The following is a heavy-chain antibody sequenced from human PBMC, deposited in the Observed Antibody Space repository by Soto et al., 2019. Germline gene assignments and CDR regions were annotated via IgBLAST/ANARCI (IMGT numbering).Heavy chain of an antibody. D-gene: IGHD5-18*01. Sequence: GASVKVSCKASGGTFSSYAISWVRQAPGQGLEWMGGIIPIFGTANYAQKFQGRVTITADESTSTAYMELSSLRSEDTAVYYCARDVFEDTAMVTIHLWPLGYWGPGTRVTVSS. V-gene: IGHV1-69*13. J-gene: IGHJ4*02. CDR3: ARDVFEDTAMVTIHLWPLGY. CDR1: GGTFSSYA. CDR2: IIPIFGTA.